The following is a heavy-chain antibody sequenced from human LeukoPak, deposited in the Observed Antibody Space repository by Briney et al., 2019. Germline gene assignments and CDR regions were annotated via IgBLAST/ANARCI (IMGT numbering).Heavy chain of an antibody. CDR2: IYPGDSDT. CDR3: AREGRYGGNSRGYYYYGMDV. J-gene: IGHJ6*02. D-gene: IGHD4-23*01. V-gene: IGHV5-51*01. CDR1: GYTFTSYW. Sequence: GESLKISCKSSGYTFTSYWIGWVRQMPGKGLEWMGIIYPGDSDTRYSRSFQGQVTISADKSISTAYLQWSSLKASDTAIYYCAREGRYGGNSRGYYYYGMDVWGQGTTVTVSS.